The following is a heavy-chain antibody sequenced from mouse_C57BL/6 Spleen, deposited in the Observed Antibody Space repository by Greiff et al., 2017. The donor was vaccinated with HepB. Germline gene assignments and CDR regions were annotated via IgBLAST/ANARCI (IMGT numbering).Heavy chain of an antibody. V-gene: IGHV1-76*01. CDR2: IYPGSGNT. CDR3: ARGPFAY. J-gene: IGHJ3*01. Sequence: QVQLQQSGAELVRPGASVKLSCKASGYTFTDYYINWVKQRPGQGLEWIARIYPGSGNTYYNEKFKGKATLTAEKSSSTAYMQLSSLTSEDSAVYFCARGPFAYWGQGTLVTVSA. CDR1: GYTFTDYY.